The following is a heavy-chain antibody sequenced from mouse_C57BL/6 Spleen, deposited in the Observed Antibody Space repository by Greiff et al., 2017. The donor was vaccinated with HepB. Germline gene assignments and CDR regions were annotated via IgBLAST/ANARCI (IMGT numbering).Heavy chain of an antibody. Sequence: QVQLQQSGAELVKPGASVKLSCKASGYTFTSYWMHWVKQRPGQGLEWIGMIHPHSGSTNYNEKFKSKATLTVDKSSSTAYMQLSSLTSEDSAVYYCARPYGRRYCDVGGTGTTVTVSS. J-gene: IGHJ1*03. CDR1: GYTFTSYW. V-gene: IGHV1-64*01. D-gene: IGHD1-1*01. CDR2: IHPHSGST. CDR3: ARPYGRRYCDV.